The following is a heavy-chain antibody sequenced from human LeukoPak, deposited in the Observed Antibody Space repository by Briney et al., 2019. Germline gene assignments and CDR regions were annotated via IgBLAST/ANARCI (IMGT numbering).Heavy chain of an antibody. CDR3: ARDHCSSTSCPAMDV. CDR2: IYTSGST. V-gene: IGHV4-4*07. D-gene: IGHD2-2*01. Sequence: WETLSLTCTVSGGSISSYYWSWIRQPAGEGLGWIGRIYTSGSTNYNPSLKSRVTMSVDTSKNQFSLKLSSVTAADTAVYYCARDHCSSTSCPAMDVWGKGTTVTVSS. CDR1: GGSISSYY. J-gene: IGHJ6*03.